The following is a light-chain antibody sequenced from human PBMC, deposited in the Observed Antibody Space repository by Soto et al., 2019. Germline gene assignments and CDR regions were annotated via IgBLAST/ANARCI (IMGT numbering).Light chain of an antibody. J-gene: IGLJ1*01. Sequence: QSALTQPASVSGSPGQSITISCTGTSSEVGGYNSVAWYQQHPGKAPKLMIYEVSNRPSGVSNRFSGSKSGNTASLTISGLQAEDEADYYCSSYTSSSTPYVFGTGTKLTVL. CDR1: SSEVGGYNS. CDR3: SSYTSSSTPYV. V-gene: IGLV2-14*01. CDR2: EVS.